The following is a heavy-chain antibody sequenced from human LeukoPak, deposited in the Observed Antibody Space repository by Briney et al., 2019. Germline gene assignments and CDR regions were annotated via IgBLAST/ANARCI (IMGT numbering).Heavy chain of an antibody. Sequence: GGSLRLSCAASGFTVSSNYMSWVRQAPGKGLEWVSVIYSGGSTYYADSVKGRFTISRDNSKNTLYLQMNSLRAEDTAVYYCAKDSSVLTLAYWGQGTLVTVSS. V-gene: IGHV3-53*01. J-gene: IGHJ4*02. D-gene: IGHD3-22*01. CDR1: GFTVSSNY. CDR2: IYSGGST. CDR3: AKDSSVLTLAY.